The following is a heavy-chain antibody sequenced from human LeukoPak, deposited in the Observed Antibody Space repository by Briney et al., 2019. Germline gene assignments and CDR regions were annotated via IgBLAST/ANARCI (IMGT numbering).Heavy chain of an antibody. CDR3: ASLRRDGYNYYFDY. Sequence: SETLSLTCTVSGGSISSYYWSWIRQPPGKGLEWIGYIYYSGSTNYNPSLKSRVTISVDTSKNQFSLKLSSVTAADTAVYYCASLRRDGYNYYFDYWGQGTLDTVSS. CDR1: GGSISSYY. V-gene: IGHV4-59*12. CDR2: IYYSGST. J-gene: IGHJ4*02. D-gene: IGHD5-24*01.